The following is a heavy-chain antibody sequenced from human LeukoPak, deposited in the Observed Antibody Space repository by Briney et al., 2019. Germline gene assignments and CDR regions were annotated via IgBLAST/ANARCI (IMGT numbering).Heavy chain of an antibody. J-gene: IGHJ4*02. D-gene: IGHD3-22*01. CDR3: ARSSGTYYYDSSGYYLDY. Sequence: ASVKVSCKASGYTFTDYYVHWVSQAPGQGLECMGWINLNGGATNYAQKLQGRVTMTTDTSTSTAYMELRSLRSDDTAVYYCARSSGTYYYDSSGYYLDYWGQGTLVTVSS. CDR2: INLNGGAT. V-gene: IGHV1-2*02. CDR1: GYTFTDYY.